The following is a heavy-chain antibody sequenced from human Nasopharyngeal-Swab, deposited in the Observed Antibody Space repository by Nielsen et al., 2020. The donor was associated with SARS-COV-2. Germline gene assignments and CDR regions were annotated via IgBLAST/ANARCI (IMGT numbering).Heavy chain of an antibody. CDR2: ISSSSRYI. J-gene: IGHJ6*02. V-gene: IGHV3-21*01. D-gene: IGHD2-8*01. CDR3: VRHPNRCWDV. CDR1: GFTFSSYS. Sequence: GGSLRLSCAASGFTFSSYSMNWVRQAPGKGLDWVSSISSSSRYIYYADPVKGRFTISRDNAKNSLYLQMNSLRAEDTAVYYCVRHPNRCWDVWGQGTTVTVSS.